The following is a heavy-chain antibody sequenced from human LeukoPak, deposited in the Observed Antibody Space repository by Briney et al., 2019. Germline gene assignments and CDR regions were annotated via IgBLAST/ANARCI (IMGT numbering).Heavy chain of an antibody. D-gene: IGHD2-2*01. Sequence: SETLSLTCAVYGGSFSGYYWSWIRQSPGKGLEWIGEINHSGSTNYNPSLKSRVTISVDTSKNQFSLKLSSVTAADTAVYYCTSGGSGRYCSSTSCRGLDYWGQGTLVTVSS. CDR3: TSGGSGRYCSSTSCRGLDY. CDR1: GGSFSGYY. J-gene: IGHJ4*02. V-gene: IGHV4-34*01. CDR2: INHSGST.